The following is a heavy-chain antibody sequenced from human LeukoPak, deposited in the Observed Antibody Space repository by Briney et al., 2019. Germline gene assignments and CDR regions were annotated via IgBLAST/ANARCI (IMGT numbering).Heavy chain of an antibody. CDR3: AGTPWFGELTLDY. D-gene: IGHD3-10*01. V-gene: IGHV1-58*02. J-gene: IGHJ4*02. CDR1: GFTFTSST. CDR2: IVVGSGNT. Sequence: SVKVSCKASGFTFTSSTIQWVRRARGQRLEWIGWIVVGSGNTNYAQKFQERVIITRDMSTTTVYMEPSSLRSEDTAVYYCAGTPWFGELTLDYWGQGTLVTASS.